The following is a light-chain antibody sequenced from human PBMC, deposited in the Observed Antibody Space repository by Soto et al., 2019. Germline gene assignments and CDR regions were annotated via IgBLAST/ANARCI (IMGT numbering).Light chain of an antibody. J-gene: IGKJ4*01. V-gene: IGKV3-11*01. CDR3: QQRSNWPPT. CDR2: DAS. Sequence: EIVLTQSPATVSLTPGERATHSCRASQSVRTYLAWYQQRPGQAPRLLISDASNRATGIPARFSGSGSGTDFTLTISSLETEDSAVYYCQQRSNWPPTFGGGTKV. CDR1: QSVRTY.